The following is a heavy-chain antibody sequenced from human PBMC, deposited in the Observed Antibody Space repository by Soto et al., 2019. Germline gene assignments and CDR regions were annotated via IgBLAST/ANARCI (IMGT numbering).Heavy chain of an antibody. J-gene: IGHJ6*02. Sequence: GESLKISCKGSGYSFTSYWIGWVRQMPGKGLEWMGIIYPGDSDTRYSPSFQGQVTISADKSISTAYLQWSSLKASDTAMYYCARHYCSSTSCYPVYYYYYGMDVWGQGTTVTVSS. CDR2: IYPGDSDT. CDR1: GYSFTSYW. D-gene: IGHD2-2*01. V-gene: IGHV5-51*01. CDR3: ARHYCSSTSCYPVYYYYYGMDV.